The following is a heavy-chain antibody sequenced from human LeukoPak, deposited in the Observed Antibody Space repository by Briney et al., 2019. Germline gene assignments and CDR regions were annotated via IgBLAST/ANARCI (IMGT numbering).Heavy chain of an antibody. CDR3: AKLVSDYGDSEGMDV. V-gene: IGHV3-23*01. CDR2: ISGSGGST. J-gene: IGHJ6*02. Sequence: PGGSLRLSCAASGFTFSSYAMSWVRQAPGKGLEWVSAISGSGGSTYYADSVKGRFTISRDNSKNTLYLQMNSLRAEDTAVYYCAKLVSDYGDSEGMDVWGQGTTVTVSS. D-gene: IGHD4-17*01. CDR1: GFTFSSYA.